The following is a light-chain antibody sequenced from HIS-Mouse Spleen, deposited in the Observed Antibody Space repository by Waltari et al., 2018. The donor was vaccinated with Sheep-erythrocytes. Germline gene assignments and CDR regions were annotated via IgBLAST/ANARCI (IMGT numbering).Light chain of an antibody. CDR3: QQSYSTPYT. Sequence: DIQMTQSPSSLSASVGDRVTITCRASQSISSYLNWYQQKPGQPPKLLIYWASTRESGVPDRFSGSGSGTDFTLTISSLQPEDFATYYCQQSYSTPYTFGQGTKLEIK. CDR1: QSISSY. V-gene: IGKV1-39*01. CDR2: WAS. J-gene: IGKJ2*01.